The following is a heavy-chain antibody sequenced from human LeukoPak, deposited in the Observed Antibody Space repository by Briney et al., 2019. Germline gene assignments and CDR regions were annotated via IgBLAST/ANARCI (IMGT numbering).Heavy chain of an antibody. J-gene: IGHJ4*02. CDR3: ARHRRYYDFWSGYFDY. Sequence: PSQTLSLTCAVSGGSISSGGYSWSWIRQPPGKGLEWIGYIYHSGSTYYNPSLKSRVTISVGTSKNQFSLKLSSVTAADTAVYYCARHRRYYDFWSGYFDYWGQGTLVTVSS. D-gene: IGHD3-3*01. CDR1: GGSISSGGYS. V-gene: IGHV4-30-2*03. CDR2: IYHSGST.